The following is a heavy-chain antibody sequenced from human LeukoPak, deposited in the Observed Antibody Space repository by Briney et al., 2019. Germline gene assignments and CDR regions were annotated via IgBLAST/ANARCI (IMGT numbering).Heavy chain of an antibody. V-gene: IGHV1-3*01. CDR1: GYTFTSYA. CDR2: INAGNGNT. CDR3: ARDPLLWFGELYLDY. D-gene: IGHD3-10*01. Sequence: ASVKVSCEASGYTFTSYAMHWVRQAPGQRLEWMGWINAGNGNTKYSQKFQGRVTITRDTSTSTAYMEPSSLRSEDTAVYYCARDPLLWFGELYLDYWGQGTLVTVSS. J-gene: IGHJ4*02.